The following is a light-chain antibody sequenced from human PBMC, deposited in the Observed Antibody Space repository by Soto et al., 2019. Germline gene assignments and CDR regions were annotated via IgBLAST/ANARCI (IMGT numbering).Light chain of an antibody. Sequence: EIVLTQSPGTLSLSPGERATLSCRASQSVSSSYLAWYKQRPGQAPRLLIYSASSRATGIPDRFSGSGSGTDFTLTISRLEPEDFAVYYCQQYGTSKTFGQGTKVDI. J-gene: IGKJ1*01. CDR2: SAS. V-gene: IGKV3-20*01. CDR3: QQYGTSKT. CDR1: QSVSSSY.